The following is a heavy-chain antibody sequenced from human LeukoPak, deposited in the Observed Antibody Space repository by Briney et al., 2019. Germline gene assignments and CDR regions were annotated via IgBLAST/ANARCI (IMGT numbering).Heavy chain of an antibody. CDR3: ARDGVDITMVRGVIPHFDS. D-gene: IGHD3-10*01. V-gene: IGHV1-2*02. Sequence: ASVKVSCKSSGNTFTGYYIHWVRQAPGQGLKWMGRINPKTGDTNYAQSFQGRVTMTRDTSISTAYMELLSLTSDDTAFYYCARDGVDITMVRGVIPHFDSWGQETLVSVSS. CDR2: INPKTGDT. J-gene: IGHJ4*02. CDR1: GNTFTGYY.